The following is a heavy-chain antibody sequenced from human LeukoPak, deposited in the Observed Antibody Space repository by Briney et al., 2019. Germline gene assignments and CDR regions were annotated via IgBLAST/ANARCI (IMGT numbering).Heavy chain of an antibody. V-gene: IGHV3-23*01. D-gene: IGHD5-12*01. CDR1: GFSFSSCA. CDR3: VKAREYSGHDPVGDY. CDR2: IRCRADST. J-gene: IGHJ4*02. Sequence: GSLSLSCPASGFSFSSCAMGWVRHAPGNGPDLVSSIRCRADSTYHADSVKGRFTISRDNSKNTLYLQVNSLRVEDTAIYYCVKAREYSGHDPVGDYWGQGALVTVSS.